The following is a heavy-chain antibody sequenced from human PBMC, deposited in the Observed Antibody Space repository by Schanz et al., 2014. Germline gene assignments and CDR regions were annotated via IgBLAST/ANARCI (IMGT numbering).Heavy chain of an antibody. CDR3: ARVYRWQHILGHFDS. V-gene: IGHV1-2*02. CDR2: INPDSGDT. CDR1: GYTFVGYY. D-gene: IGHD6-13*01. Sequence: QVQLVQSGPEVKKPGASVRVSCQASGYTFVGYYIHWLRQAPGQGLDWMGWINPDSGDTNYVQNFQGRVTMTRDTSITTAYMDLSRLTSDDTAVYYCARVYRWQHILGHFDSWGQGSLVTVSS. J-gene: IGHJ4*02.